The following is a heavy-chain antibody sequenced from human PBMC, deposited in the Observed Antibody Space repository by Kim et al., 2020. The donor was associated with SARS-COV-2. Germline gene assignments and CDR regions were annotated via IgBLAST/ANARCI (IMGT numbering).Heavy chain of an antibody. CDR2: T. Sequence: TRYSPSFQGQVTISADKSISTAYLQWSSLKASDTAMYYCAKMYYDILAPDYWGQETLVTVSS. D-gene: IGHD3-9*01. J-gene: IGHJ4*02. CDR3: AKMYYDILAPDY. V-gene: IGHV5-51*01.